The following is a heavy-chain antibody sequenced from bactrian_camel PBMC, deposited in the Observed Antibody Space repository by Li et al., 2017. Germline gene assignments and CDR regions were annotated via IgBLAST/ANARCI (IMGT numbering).Heavy chain of an antibody. J-gene: IGHJ4*01. V-gene: IGHV3S54*01. Sequence: VQLVESGGGSAQVGGSLTLTCTSSVNIDNFGCVGWFRQAPGKEREAVATIYSNSHSTFYADSVKGRFTISQDNAKNTLSLQMNNLKPEDTAKYYCAAGTFCIRGGSWYSPLNFDNWGQGTQVTVS. CDR3: AAGTFCIRGGSWYSPLNFDN. CDR2: IYSNSHST. CDR1: VNIDNFGC. D-gene: IGHD6*01.